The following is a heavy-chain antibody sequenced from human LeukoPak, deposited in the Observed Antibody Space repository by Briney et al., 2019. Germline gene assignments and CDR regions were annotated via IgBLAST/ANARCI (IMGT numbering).Heavy chain of an antibody. J-gene: IGHJ6*03. CDR1: GFTFSSYW. CDR3: ASCRGYYYMDV. V-gene: IGHV3-7*01. CDR2: IKQDGSEK. Sequence: PGGSLRLSCAASGFTFSSYWMSWVRQAPGKGLEWVANIKQDGSEKCYVDSVKGRFTISRDNAKNSLYLQMNSLRAEDTAVYYCASCRGYYYMDVWGKGTTVTVSS.